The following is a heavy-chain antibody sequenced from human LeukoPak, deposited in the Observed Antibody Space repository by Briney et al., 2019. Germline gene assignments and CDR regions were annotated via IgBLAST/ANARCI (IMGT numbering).Heavy chain of an antibody. CDR2: ISSRSTYI. D-gene: IGHD2-8*02. Sequence: GGSLRLSCTASGFSFSGYYMSWIRQAPGKGLEWISYISSRSTYISDADSVKGRFTISRDNAKNLLFLQMNSLRVEDTALYYCARGGTGAFDYWGQGIPVTVSS. CDR1: GFSFSGYY. J-gene: IGHJ4*02. V-gene: IGHV3-11*06. CDR3: ARGGTGAFDY.